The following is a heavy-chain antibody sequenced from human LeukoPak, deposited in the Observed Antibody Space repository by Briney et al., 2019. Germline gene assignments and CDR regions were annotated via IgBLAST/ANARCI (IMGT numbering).Heavy chain of an antibody. CDR1: GYTFTSYG. CDR3: ARVSSSWYYFDY. CDR2: ISGYNGNT. Sequence: ASVKVSCKASGYTFTSYGISWVRQAPGQGLEWMGWISGYNGNTNYAQKLQGRVTMNTDTSTSTAYMELRSLISDDTAIYYCARVSSSWYYFDYWGQGTLVTVSS. V-gene: IGHV1-18*01. J-gene: IGHJ4*02. D-gene: IGHD6-13*01.